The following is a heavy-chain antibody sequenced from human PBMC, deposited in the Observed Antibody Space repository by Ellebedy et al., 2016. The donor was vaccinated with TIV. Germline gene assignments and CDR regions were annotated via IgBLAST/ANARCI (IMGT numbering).Heavy chain of an antibody. CDR2: IVGSGGSR. J-gene: IGHJ4*02. V-gene: IGHV3-23*01. Sequence: GESLKISCAASGFSFSSYAMSWVRQAPGKGLEWVSGIVGSGGSRYADSVKGRFIISRDNSKNTLYLQMNSLRAEDTAVYYCARKPMNPTDLYGNFDHWGQGTLVTVSS. CDR1: GFSFSSYA. CDR3: ARKPMNPTDLYGNFDH. D-gene: IGHD1-1*01.